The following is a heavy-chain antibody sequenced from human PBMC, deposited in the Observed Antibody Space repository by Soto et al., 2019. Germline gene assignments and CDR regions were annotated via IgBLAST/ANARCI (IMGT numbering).Heavy chain of an antibody. D-gene: IGHD6-13*01. Sequence: PGGPLRLSCSASGFTFSSYAMHWVRQAPGKGLKWVTVISYDRSNKYYADSVKCRFTISRDNSNNTLYMQMNSLTAEYTAVYYWSIDNGSWYSLIYFYYYGMDVWGQGTTVTVSS. CDR1: GFTFSSYA. CDR3: SIDNGSWYSLIYFYYYGMDV. CDR2: ISYDRSNK. V-gene: IGHV3-30-3*01. J-gene: IGHJ6*02.